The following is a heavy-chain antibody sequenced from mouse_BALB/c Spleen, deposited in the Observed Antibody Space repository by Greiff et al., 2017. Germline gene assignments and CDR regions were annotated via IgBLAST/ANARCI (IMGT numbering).Heavy chain of an antibody. J-gene: IGHJ2*01. CDR2: IYPGDGDT. D-gene: IGHD1-1*01. CDR1: GYTFTSYW. Sequence: VQLQESGAELARPGASVKLSCKASGYTFTSYWMQWVKQRPGPGLEWIGAIYPGDGDTRYTQKFKGKATLTADKSSSTAYMQLSSLASEDSAVYYCARSDYYGSSFFDYWGQGTTLTVSS. V-gene: IGHV1-87*01. CDR3: ARSDYYGSSFFDY.